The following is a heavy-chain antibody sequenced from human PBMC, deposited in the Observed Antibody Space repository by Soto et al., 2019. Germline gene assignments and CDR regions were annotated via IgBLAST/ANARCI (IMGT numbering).Heavy chain of an antibody. D-gene: IGHD3-3*01. CDR3: ARDQGGYDFWSGYSGYYYYGMDV. Sequence: PGGSLRLSCAASGFTFSDYYMSWIRQAPGKGLEWVSYISGSGSTIYYADSVKGRFTISRDNAKNSLHLQMNSLRAEDTAVYYCARDQGGYDFWSGYSGYYYYGMDVWGQGTTVTVSS. J-gene: IGHJ6*02. CDR2: ISGSGSTI. V-gene: IGHV3-11*01. CDR1: GFTFSDYY.